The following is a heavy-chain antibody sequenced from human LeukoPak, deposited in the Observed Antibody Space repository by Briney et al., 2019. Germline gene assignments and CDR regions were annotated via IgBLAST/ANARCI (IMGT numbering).Heavy chain of an antibody. CDR2: VSYDGTNE. CDR1: GVIFNNFA. D-gene: IGHD4-17*01. Sequence: GGSLRLSCAASGVIFNNFAFHWVRQAPGKGLEWVAAVSYDGTNEYYAESVRGRLTISRDNSKNTLYLQMNSLRDVDTAIYFCARAGRADGDYHYFDYWGQGTLVTVSS. CDR3: ARAGRADGDYHYFDY. J-gene: IGHJ4*02. V-gene: IGHV3-30-3*01.